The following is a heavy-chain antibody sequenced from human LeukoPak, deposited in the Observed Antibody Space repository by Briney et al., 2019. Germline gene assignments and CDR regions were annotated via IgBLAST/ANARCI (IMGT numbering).Heavy chain of an antibody. CDR2: IYYSGST. CDR3: ARETLETYYDFWSGTPRKNWFDP. CDR1: GGSISSGGYY. V-gene: IGHV4-31*03. J-gene: IGHJ5*02. D-gene: IGHD3-3*01. Sequence: PSETLSLTCTVSGGSISSGGYYWSWIRQHPGKGLEWIGYIYYSGSTYYNPSLKSRVTISVDTSKNQFSLKLGSVTAADTAVYYCARETLETYYDFWSGTPRKNWFDPWGQGTLVTVSS.